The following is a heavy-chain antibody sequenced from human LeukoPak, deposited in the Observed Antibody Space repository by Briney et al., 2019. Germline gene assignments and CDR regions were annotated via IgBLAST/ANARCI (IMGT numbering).Heavy chain of an antibody. Sequence: PSETLSLTCAVYGGSFSGYYWSWIRQPPGKGLEWIGEINHSGSTNYNPSLKSRVTISVDTSKNQFSLKLSPVTAADTAVYYCARHRVIYSGYDRRYWFDPWGQGTLVTVSS. CDR3: ARHRVIYSGYDRRYWFDP. CDR2: INHSGST. J-gene: IGHJ5*02. D-gene: IGHD5-12*01. V-gene: IGHV4-34*01. CDR1: GGSFSGYY.